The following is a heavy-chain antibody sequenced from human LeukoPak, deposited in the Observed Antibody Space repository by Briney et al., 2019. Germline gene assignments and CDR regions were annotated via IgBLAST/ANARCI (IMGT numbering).Heavy chain of an antibody. CDR1: GFTFSSYA. CDR2: ISGSGGST. J-gene: IGHJ4*02. V-gene: IGHV3-23*01. CDR3: AKGRYYDSSGPIDY. D-gene: IGHD3-22*01. Sequence: PGGSLRPSCAASGFTFSSYAMSWVRQAPGKGLEWVSAISGSGGSTYYADSVKGRFTISRDSSKNTLYLQMNSLRPEDTAVYYCAKGRYYDSSGPIDYWGQGTLVTVSS.